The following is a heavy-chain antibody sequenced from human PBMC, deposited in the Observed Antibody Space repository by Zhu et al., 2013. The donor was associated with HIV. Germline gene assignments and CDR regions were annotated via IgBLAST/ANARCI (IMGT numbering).Heavy chain of an antibody. J-gene: IGHJ6*02. D-gene: IGHD3-22*01. V-gene: IGHV1-46*01. Sequence: QVQLVQSGAGVKKPGASMKVSCKASGYSFGSYYMHWVRQAPGQGLEWMGIINPSGGNTNYAQKFQGRVTMTSDMSTNTVHMELNNLRSDDTAVYYCARDPHGGISVIVVVRGSRYGMDVWGQGTTVTVSS. CDR3: ARDPHGGISVIVVVRGSRYGMDV. CDR1: GYSFGSYY. CDR2: INPSGGNT.